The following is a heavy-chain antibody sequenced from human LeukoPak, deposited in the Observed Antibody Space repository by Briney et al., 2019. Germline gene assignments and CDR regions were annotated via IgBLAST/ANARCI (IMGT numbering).Heavy chain of an antibody. CDR2: IYYSGST. CDR3: ARRKRGSGGPFDY. J-gene: IGHJ4*02. Sequence: TSETLSLTCTVSGGFISSYYWSWIRQPPGKGLEWIGYIYYSGSTNYNPSLKSRVTISVDTSKNQFSLKLSSVTAADTAIYFCARRKRGSGGPFDYWGQGTLVTVSS. CDR1: GGFISSYY. V-gene: IGHV4-59*08. D-gene: IGHD6-19*01.